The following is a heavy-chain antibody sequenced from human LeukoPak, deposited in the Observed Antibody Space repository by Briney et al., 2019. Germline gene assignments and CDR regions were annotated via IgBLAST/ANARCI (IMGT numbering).Heavy chain of an antibody. D-gene: IGHD6-6*01. CDR2: INHSGST. J-gene: IGHJ4*02. Sequence: SETLSLTCAVYGGSFSGYYWSWIRQPPGKGLEWIGEINHSGSTNYNPSLKSRVTISVDTSKNQFSLKLSSVTAADTAAYYCARSPYIAARPFDYWGQGTLVTVSS. V-gene: IGHV4-34*01. CDR3: ARSPYIAARPFDY. CDR1: GGSFSGYY.